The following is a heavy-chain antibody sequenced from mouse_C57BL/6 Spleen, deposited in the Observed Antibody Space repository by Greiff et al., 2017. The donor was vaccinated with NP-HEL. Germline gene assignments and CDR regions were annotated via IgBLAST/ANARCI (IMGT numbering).Heavy chain of an antibody. V-gene: IGHV3-1*01. Sequence: EVKLLESGPGMVKPSQSLSLTCTVTGYSITSGYDWHWIRHFPGNKLEWMGYISYSGSTNYNPSLKSRISITHDTSKNHFFLKLNSVTTEDTATYYCARGLAYYAMDYWGQGTSVTVSS. CDR2: ISYSGST. CDR1: GYSITSGYD. D-gene: IGHD6-1*01. CDR3: ARGLAYYAMDY. J-gene: IGHJ4*01.